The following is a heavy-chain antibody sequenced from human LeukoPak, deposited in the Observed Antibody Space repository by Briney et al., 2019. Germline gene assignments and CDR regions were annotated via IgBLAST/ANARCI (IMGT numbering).Heavy chain of an antibody. J-gene: IGHJ4*02. D-gene: IGHD6-19*01. CDR1: GFTFSSYG. V-gene: IGHV3-33*01. Sequence: GGSLRLSCAASGFTFSSYGMHWVRQAPGKGLEWVAVIWYDGSNKYYADSVKGRFTISRDNSKNTLYLQMNSLRAEDTAVYYCARDRIRKYSSGWLTIDYWGQGTLVTVSS. CDR2: IWYDGSNK. CDR3: ARDRIRKYSSGWLTIDY.